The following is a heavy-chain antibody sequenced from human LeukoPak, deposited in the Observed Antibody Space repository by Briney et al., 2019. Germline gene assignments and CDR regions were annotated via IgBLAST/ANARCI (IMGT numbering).Heavy chain of an antibody. V-gene: IGHV3-33*08. J-gene: IGHJ6*02. CDR2: IWYDGSNK. Sequence: GGSLRLSCVASGFTFSSYGMHWVRQAPGKGLEWVAVIWYDGSNKYYADSVKGRFTISRDNSKNTLYLQMNSLRAGDTAVYYCARGANSGYDGYYYYYYGMDVWGQGTTVTVSS. D-gene: IGHD5-12*01. CDR3: ARGANSGYDGYYYYYYGMDV. CDR1: GFTFSSYG.